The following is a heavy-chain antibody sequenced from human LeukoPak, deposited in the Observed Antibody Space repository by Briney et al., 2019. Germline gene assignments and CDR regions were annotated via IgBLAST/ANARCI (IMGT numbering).Heavy chain of an antibody. CDR2: INHSGST. CDR3: ARGLSDLPYYDFWSGYGYFDY. D-gene: IGHD3-3*01. CDR1: GGSFSGYY. V-gene: IGHV4-34*01. J-gene: IGHJ4*02. Sequence: PSETLSLTCAVYGGSFSGYYWSWIRQPPGKGLEWIGEINHSGSTNYNPSLKSRVTISVDTSKNQFSLKLSSVTAADTAVYYCARGLSDLPYYDFWSGYGYFDYWGQGTLVTVSS.